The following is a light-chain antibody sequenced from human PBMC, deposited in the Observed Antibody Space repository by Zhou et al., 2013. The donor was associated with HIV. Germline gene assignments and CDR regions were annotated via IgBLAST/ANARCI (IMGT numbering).Light chain of an antibody. CDR1: QGISNY. Sequence: VIWMTQSPSSLSAYTGDRVTISCRMSQGISNYLAWYQQKPGKAPELLIYAASTLQSGVPSRFSGSGSGTEFTLTITGLQPEDFATYYCQQYASYSQTFGQGTTVDIK. CDR2: AAS. V-gene: IGKV1D-8*03. CDR3: QQYASYSQT. J-gene: IGKJ1*01.